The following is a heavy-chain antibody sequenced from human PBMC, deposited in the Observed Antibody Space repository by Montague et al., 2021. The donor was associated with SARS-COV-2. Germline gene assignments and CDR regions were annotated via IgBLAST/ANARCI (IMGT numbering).Heavy chain of an antibody. CDR3: AREDPSFDAFDI. Sequence: SRRLSCAASGFPFSSYAMHLFRQAPVKGLEWVAVISYDGSNKYYSDSVKGRFTISRDNSKNTLYLQMNSLRAEDTAVYYCAREDPSFDAFDIWGQGTMVTVSS. CDR2: ISYDGSNK. J-gene: IGHJ3*02. V-gene: IGHV3-30-3*01. CDR1: GFPFSSYA.